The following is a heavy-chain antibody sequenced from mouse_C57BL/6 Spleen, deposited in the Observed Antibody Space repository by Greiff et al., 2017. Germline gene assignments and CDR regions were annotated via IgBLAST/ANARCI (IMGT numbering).Heavy chain of an antibody. CDR2: IYPGSGST. CDR3: ARRTKLRLSDY. V-gene: IGHV1-55*01. Sequence: QVQLQQPGAELVKPGASVKMSCKASGYTFTSYWITWVKQRPGQGLEWIGDIYPGSGSTNYNEKFKSKATLTEDISSSTAYMQLSSLTSEDSAVYYWARRTKLRLSDYWGQGTTLTVSS. D-gene: IGHD3-2*02. CDR1: GYTFTSYW. J-gene: IGHJ2*01.